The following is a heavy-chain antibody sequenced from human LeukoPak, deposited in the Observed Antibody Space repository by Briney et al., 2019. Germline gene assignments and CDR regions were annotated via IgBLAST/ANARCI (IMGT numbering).Heavy chain of an antibody. D-gene: IGHD3-22*01. CDR3: ARAPTEIGGYYPEYFRH. CDR2: IKSDGKT. Sequence: GGSLRLSCAASGLTFSSYWMHWVRQAPGKGLVWVSRIKSDGKTNYADSVKGRFTISRDNAKNQVSLQMNSLRAEDTGVYYCARAPTEIGGYYPEYFRHWGQGTLVTVSS. J-gene: IGHJ1*01. CDR1: GLTFSSYW. V-gene: IGHV3-74*01.